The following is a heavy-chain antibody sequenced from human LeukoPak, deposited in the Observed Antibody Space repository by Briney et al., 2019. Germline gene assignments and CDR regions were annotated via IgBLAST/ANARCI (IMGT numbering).Heavy chain of an antibody. J-gene: IGHJ6*02. V-gene: IGHV6-1*01. CDR3: ARVGIVATIDGYYYYGMDV. Sequence: PSQTLSLTCAISGDSVSSNSAAWNWIRQSPSRGLEWLGRTYYRSKWYNDYAVSVKSRITINPDTSKNQFSLQLNSVTPEDTAVYYYARVGIVATIDGYYYYGMDVWGQGTTVTVSS. CDR2: TYYRSKWYN. D-gene: IGHD5-12*01. CDR1: GDSVSSNSAA.